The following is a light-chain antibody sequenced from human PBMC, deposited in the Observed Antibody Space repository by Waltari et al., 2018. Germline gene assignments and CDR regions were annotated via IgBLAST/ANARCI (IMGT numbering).Light chain of an antibody. V-gene: IGKV3-11*01. CDR1: QSVTTY. CDR2: DAS. J-gene: IGKJ5*01. Sequence: EIVLTQSPATLSLSPGDTATLSCRASQSVTTYLAWYQQKPGQAPRLLIYDASNRATGIPARFSASGSGTDFTLTISSLEPEDFAVYYCQHRSNWPITFGQGTRLEIK. CDR3: QHRSNWPIT.